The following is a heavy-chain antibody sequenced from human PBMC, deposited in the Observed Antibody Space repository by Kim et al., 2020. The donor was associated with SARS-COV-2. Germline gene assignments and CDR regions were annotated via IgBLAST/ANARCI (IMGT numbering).Heavy chain of an antibody. D-gene: IGHD2-8*01. J-gene: IGHJ3*02. CDR2: INYSGST. CDR1: GGSISSYY. CDR3: ARFNGVEDAFDI. Sequence: SETLSLTCTASGGSISSYYWSWIRQPPGKGLEWIGYINYSGSTNYKPSLKSLVTISVDTSKNQFSLKLSAVTAVDTEVYYWARFNGVEDAFDIWGQGTMVTVSS. V-gene: IGHV4-59*01.